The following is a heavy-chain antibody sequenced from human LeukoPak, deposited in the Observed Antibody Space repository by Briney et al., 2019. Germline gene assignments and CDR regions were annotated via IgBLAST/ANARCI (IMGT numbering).Heavy chain of an antibody. J-gene: IGHJ4*02. CDR3: ARDPVNSGYYYAH. CDR1: GGPFSGYY. V-gene: IGHV3-7*01. D-gene: IGHD3-22*01. CDR2: IKEDGSEK. Sequence: PSETLSLTCAVYGGPFSGYYWSWIRQPPGEGPEWVANIKEDGSEKYYMDSVKGRFTISRDNAKNSLYLEMNSLRAEDTAVYYCARDPVNSGYYYAHWGQGTLVTVSS.